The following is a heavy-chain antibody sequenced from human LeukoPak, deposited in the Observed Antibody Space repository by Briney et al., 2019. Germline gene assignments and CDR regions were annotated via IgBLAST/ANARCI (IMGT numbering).Heavy chain of an antibody. CDR1: GGTSSSYA. V-gene: IGHV1-69*15. Sequence: SVKVSCKASGGTSSSYAISWVRQAPGQGLEWMGRIIPIFGTANYAQKFQGRVTITADESTSTAYMELSSLRSEDTAVYYCARATLEWLNYYFYYYMAVWGKGTTVTVSS. CDR2: IIPIFGTA. J-gene: IGHJ6*03. D-gene: IGHD3-3*01. CDR3: ARATLEWLNYYFYYYMAV.